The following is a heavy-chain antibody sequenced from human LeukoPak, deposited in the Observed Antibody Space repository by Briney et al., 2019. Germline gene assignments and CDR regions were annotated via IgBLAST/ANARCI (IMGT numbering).Heavy chain of an antibody. D-gene: IGHD1-26*01. Sequence: GGSLRLSCAASGFTFSSYAMSWVRQAPGKGLEWVSAISGSGGSTYYADSVKGRFTISRDNSKNTLYLQMNSLRAEDAAVYYCARVGASVGAIDYWGQGTLVTVSS. V-gene: IGHV3-23*01. CDR1: GFTFSSYA. CDR3: ARVGASVGAIDY. CDR2: ISGSGGST. J-gene: IGHJ4*02.